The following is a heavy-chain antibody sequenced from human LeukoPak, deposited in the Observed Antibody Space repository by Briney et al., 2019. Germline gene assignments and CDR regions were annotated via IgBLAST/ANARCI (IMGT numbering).Heavy chain of an antibody. Sequence: ASVKVSCKASGYTFTSYGISWVRQAPGQGLEWMGWISAYNGNTNYAQKLQGRVTMTTDTSTSTAYMELRSLRSDDTAVDYCARDSLVRGRSGWYEEGYFDYWGQGTLVTVSS. D-gene: IGHD6-19*01. CDR3: ARDSLVRGRSGWYEEGYFDY. CDR2: ISAYNGNT. V-gene: IGHV1-18*01. J-gene: IGHJ4*02. CDR1: GYTFTSYG.